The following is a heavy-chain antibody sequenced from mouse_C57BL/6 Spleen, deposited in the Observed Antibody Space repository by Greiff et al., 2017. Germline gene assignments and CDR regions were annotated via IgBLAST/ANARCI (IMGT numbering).Heavy chain of an antibody. CDR2: IDPSDSYT. V-gene: IGHV1-69*01. CDR3: ERQAWGSPYFDY. D-gene: IGHD1-1*01. CDR1: GYTFTSYW. Sequence: QVQLQQPGAELVMPGASVKLSCKASGYTFTSYWMHWVKQRPGQGLEWIGEIDPSDSYTNYNQKFKGKSTLTVDKSSSTAYMQLSSLTSEDSAVYYCERQAWGSPYFDYWGQGTTLTVSS. J-gene: IGHJ2*01.